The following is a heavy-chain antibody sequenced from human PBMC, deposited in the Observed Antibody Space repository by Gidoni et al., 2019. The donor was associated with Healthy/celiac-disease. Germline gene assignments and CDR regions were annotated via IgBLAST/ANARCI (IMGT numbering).Heavy chain of an antibody. J-gene: IGHJ6*02. CDR2: ISYDGSNK. CDR1: SSYG. Sequence: SSYGMHWVRQAPGKGLEWVAVISYDGSNKYYADSVKGRFNISRDNSKNTLYLQVNSLRAEDTAVYYCEKDKEAGMDVWGQGTTVTVSS. V-gene: IGHV3-30*18. CDR3: EKDKEAGMDV.